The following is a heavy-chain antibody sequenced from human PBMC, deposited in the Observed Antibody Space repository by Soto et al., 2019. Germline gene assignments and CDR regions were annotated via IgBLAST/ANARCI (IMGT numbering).Heavy chain of an antibody. Sequence: SETLSLTCTVSGGSVSSDSYYWSWIRQPPGKGLEWIGYIYNSRSTNYNPSLKSRVTISLDTSKNQFSLSLSSVTAADTAIYYCAREKRPGNWFDPWGQGTLVTVSS. V-gene: IGHV4-61*01. CDR1: GGSVSSDSYY. CDR3: AREKRPGNWFDP. J-gene: IGHJ5*02. D-gene: IGHD3-10*01. CDR2: IYNSRST.